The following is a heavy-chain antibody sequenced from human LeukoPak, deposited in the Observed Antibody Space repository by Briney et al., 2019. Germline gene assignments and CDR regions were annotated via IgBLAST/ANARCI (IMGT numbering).Heavy chain of an antibody. CDR2: IIPILGIA. Sequence: ASVKVSCKASGGTFSSYAISWVRQAPGQGLEWMGRIIPILGIANYAQKFQGRVTITADKSTSTAYMELSSLRSEDTAVYYCAREALEGYFDYWGQGTLVTVSS. CDR1: GGTFSSYA. V-gene: IGHV1-69*04. J-gene: IGHJ4*02. D-gene: IGHD1-1*01. CDR3: AREALEGYFDY.